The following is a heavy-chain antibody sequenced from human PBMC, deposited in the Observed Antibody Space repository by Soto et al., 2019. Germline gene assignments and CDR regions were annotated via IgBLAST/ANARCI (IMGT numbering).Heavy chain of an antibody. V-gene: IGHV4-4*02. CDR3: AGAGDSSGPVALGY. CDR2: IYHSGST. CDR1: GGSISSSNW. Sequence: SETLSLTCAVSGGSISSSNWWSWVRQPPGKGLEWIGEIYHSGSTNYNPSLKSRATISVDKSKNQFSLKLNSVTAADTAVYYCAGAGDSSGPVALGYWGQGTLVTVSS. J-gene: IGHJ4*02. D-gene: IGHD6-19*01.